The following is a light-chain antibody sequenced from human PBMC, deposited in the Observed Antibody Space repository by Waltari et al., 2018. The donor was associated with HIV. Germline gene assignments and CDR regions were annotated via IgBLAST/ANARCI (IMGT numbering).Light chain of an antibody. CDR2: WAS. J-gene: IGKJ5*01. V-gene: IGKV4-1*01. CDR3: QQYGGSPPVT. Sequence: DIVMTQSPGPLAVSLGERATIPCKSSHSVFQYSDRRNYLAWYQQRPGQPPKLLISWASTREFGVPDRFSGSGSGTDFTLTISSLQAEDVAIYYCQQYGGSPPVTFGQGTRLEIK. CDR1: HSVFQYSDRRNY.